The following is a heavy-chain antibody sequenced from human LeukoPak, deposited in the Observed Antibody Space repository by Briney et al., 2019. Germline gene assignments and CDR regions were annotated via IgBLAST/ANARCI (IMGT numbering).Heavy chain of an antibody. J-gene: IGHJ4*02. Sequence: GASVKVSCKASGGTFSSYATSWVRQAPGQGLEWMGRIIPILGIANYAQKFQGRVTITADKSTSTAYMELSSLRSEDTAVYYCARGGYSGYDFTGFDYWGQGTLVTVSS. V-gene: IGHV1-69*04. D-gene: IGHD5-12*01. CDR3: ARGGYSGYDFTGFDY. CDR1: GGTFSSYA. CDR2: IIPILGIA.